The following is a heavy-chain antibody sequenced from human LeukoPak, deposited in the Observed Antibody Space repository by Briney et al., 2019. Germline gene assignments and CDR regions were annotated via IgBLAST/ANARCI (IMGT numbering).Heavy chain of an antibody. D-gene: IGHD2-21*01. Sequence: PGGSLRLSCAASGFTVSDNYMSWVRQPPGKGLEWIGEINHSGSTNYNPSLKSRVTISVDTSKNQFSLKLSSVTAADTAVYYCARGGIIHGDAFDIWGQGTMVTVSS. CDR2: INHSGST. CDR1: GFTVSDNY. CDR3: ARGGIIHGDAFDI. J-gene: IGHJ3*02. V-gene: IGHV4-34*01.